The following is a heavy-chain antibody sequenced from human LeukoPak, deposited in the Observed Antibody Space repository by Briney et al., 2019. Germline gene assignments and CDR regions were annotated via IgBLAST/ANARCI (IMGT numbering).Heavy chain of an antibody. V-gene: IGHV3-66*01. CDR2: IYSGGST. D-gene: IGHD3-10*01. CDR1: GFTVSSNY. J-gene: IGHJ6*03. Sequence: GGSLRLSCAASGFTVSSNYMSWVRQAPGKGLEWVSVIYSGGSTYYADSVKGRFTISRDNSKNTLYLQMNSLRAEDTAVYYCARNSQDYYGSGSYYTNYYYYHMDVWGKGTTVTVSS. CDR3: ARNSQDYYGSGSYYTNYYYYHMDV.